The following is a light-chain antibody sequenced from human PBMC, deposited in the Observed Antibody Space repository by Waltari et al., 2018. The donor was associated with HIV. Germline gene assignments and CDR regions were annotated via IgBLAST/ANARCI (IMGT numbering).Light chain of an antibody. CDR1: TTDVGAYDY. J-gene: IGLJ2*01. Sequence: QSALTQPASVSGSPGQSITISCTGTTTDVGAYDYVSWYQQHPGKAPKLVIYEVTNRPSWVSNRFSGSKSGITASLTISGLQTEDEADYYCSSYTTISILIFGGGTKLTVL. CDR3: SSYTTISILI. V-gene: IGLV2-14*01. CDR2: EVT.